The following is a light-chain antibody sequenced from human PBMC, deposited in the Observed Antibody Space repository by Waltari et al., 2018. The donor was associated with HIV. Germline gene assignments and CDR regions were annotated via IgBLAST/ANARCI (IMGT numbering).Light chain of an antibody. J-gene: IGLJ3*02. CDR3: QSYDSSLSGSV. Sequence: QSVLTQPPSVSGAPGQRVTISCTGSSSNIGAGYYVHWYQQLPGTAPKLLIYGNINRTSGVPARFSGSKSGTSASLAITGLQTEDEADYYCQSYDSSLSGSVFGGGTKLTVL. CDR1: SSNIGAGYY. CDR2: GNI. V-gene: IGLV1-40*01.